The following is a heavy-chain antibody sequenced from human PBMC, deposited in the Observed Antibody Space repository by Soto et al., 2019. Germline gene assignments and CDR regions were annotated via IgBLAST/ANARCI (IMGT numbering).Heavy chain of an antibody. Sequence: GGSLRLSCAASGFTFSSYGMHWVRQAPGKGLEWVAVIWYDGSNKYYADSVKGRFTISRDNSKNTLYLQMNSLRAEDTAVYYCARDGILWFGESRYYYGMDVWGQGTTVTVS. V-gene: IGHV3-33*01. CDR2: IWYDGSNK. CDR3: ARDGILWFGESRYYYGMDV. CDR1: GFTFSSYG. D-gene: IGHD3-10*01. J-gene: IGHJ6*02.